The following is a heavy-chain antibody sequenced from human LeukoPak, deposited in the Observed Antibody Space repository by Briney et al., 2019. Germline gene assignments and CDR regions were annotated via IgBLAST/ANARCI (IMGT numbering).Heavy chain of an antibody. V-gene: IGHV1-8*01. D-gene: IGHD2-15*01. Sequence: ASVKVSCKASGYTFTSYDINWVRQATGQGLEWMGWMNPNSGNTGYAQKFQGRVTMTRNTSISTAYVELSSLRSEDTAVYYCARGLPGGYCSGGSCYSAGYYFDYWGQGTLVTVSS. CDR3: ARGLPGGYCSGGSCYSAGYYFDY. CDR1: GYTFTSYD. J-gene: IGHJ4*02. CDR2: MNPNSGNT.